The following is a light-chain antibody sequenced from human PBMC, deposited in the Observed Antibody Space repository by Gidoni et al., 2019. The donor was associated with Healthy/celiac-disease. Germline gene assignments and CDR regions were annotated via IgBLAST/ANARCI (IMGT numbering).Light chain of an antibody. Sequence: SYELTQPPSVSVSPGQTASITCSGDKLGDKYACWYQQKPGQSPVVVIYQDNKRPSGIPERFSGSNSGNTATLTISGTQAMDEADYYCQAWESNTVVFGGGTKLTV. J-gene: IGLJ3*02. V-gene: IGLV3-1*01. CDR3: QAWESNTVV. CDR2: QDN. CDR1: KLGDKY.